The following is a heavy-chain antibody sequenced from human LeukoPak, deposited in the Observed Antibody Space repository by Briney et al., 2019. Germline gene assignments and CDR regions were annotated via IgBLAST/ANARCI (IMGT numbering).Heavy chain of an antibody. J-gene: IGHJ6*02. V-gene: IGHV1-8*01. CDR1: GFTFTSYD. Sequence: ASVKVSCKASGFTFTSYDINWVRQTTGQGLEWMGWMSPNNGNTGYAQKFQGRGTMTRDTSISTAYMELSSLRSEDTAVYYCAREYNFWSGYYMGYYYGMDVWGQGTTVTVSS. CDR3: AREYNFWSGYYMGYYYGMDV. D-gene: IGHD3-3*01. CDR2: MSPNNGNT.